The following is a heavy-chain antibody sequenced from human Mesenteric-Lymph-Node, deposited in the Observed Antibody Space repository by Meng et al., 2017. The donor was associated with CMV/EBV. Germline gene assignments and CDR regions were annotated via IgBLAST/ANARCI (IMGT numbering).Heavy chain of an antibody. CDR3: ATSDCSNGVCSRYGMDV. CDR1: GGSFSGYY. J-gene: IGHJ6*02. D-gene: IGHD2-8*01. CDR2: THQSGRT. V-gene: IGHV4-34*01. Sequence: SETLSLTCAVYGGSFSGYYWSWIRQPPGKGLEWIGETHQSGRTNYNPSLKSRLIISMDESKNEFSLTVTSVTAADTALYYCATSDCSNGVCSRYGMDVWGQGTAVTVSS.